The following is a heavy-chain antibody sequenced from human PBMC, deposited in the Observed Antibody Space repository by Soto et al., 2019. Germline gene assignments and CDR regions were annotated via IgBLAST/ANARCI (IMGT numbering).Heavy chain of an antibody. J-gene: IGHJ6*02. CDR2: IIPIFGTA. CDR1: GGTFSSYA. V-gene: IGHV1-69*13. CDR3: ARSTYSSGRYAGYYYYYGMDV. Sequence: ASVKVSCKASGGTFSSYAISWVRQAPGQGLEWMGGIIPIFGTANYAQKFQGRVTITADESTSTAYMELSSLRSEDTAVYYCARSTYSSGRYAGYYYYYGMDVWGQGTTVTVSS. D-gene: IGHD6-19*01.